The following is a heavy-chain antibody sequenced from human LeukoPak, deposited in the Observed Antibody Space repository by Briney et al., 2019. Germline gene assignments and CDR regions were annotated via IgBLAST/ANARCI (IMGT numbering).Heavy chain of an antibody. CDR1: GFTFSSYA. D-gene: IGHD3-3*01. Sequence: GGSLRLSCAASGFTFSSYAMSWVRQAPGKGLEWVSAISGSGGSTYYADSVKGRFTISRDNSKNTLYLQMNSLRAEDTAVYYCAKDRVYDFWSGYYTGLDYWGQGTLVTVSS. J-gene: IGHJ4*02. CDR3: AKDRVYDFWSGYYTGLDY. V-gene: IGHV3-23*01. CDR2: ISGSGGST.